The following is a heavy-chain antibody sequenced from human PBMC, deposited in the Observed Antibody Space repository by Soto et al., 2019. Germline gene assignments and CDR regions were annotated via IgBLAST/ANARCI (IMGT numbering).Heavy chain of an antibody. J-gene: IGHJ6*02. CDR2: INHSGST. V-gene: IGHV4-34*01. D-gene: IGHD2-2*02. CDR3: ARGQRGCSSTSCYKRHYYYYYGMDV. CDR1: GGSFSGYY. Sequence: PSETLSLTCAVYGGSFSGYYWSWIRQPPGKGLERIGEINHSGSTNYNPSLKSRVTISVDTSKNQFSLKLSSVTAADTAVYYCARGQRGCSSTSCYKRHYYYYYGMDVWGQGTTVTVSS.